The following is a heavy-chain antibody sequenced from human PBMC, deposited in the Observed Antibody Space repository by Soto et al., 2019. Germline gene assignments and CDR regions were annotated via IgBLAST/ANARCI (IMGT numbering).Heavy chain of an antibody. CDR1: GGSFSGYY. V-gene: IGHV4-34*01. D-gene: IGHD2-8*02. Sequence: QVQLQQWGAGLLKPSETLSLTCAVYGGSFSGYYWTWIRQPPGTGLEWIGEINHSGSTNYNPSLKSGVTISVDTSTNQFSLKLTSVTAADTAVYYCARDKITGLCDYWGQGTVVTVS. CDR2: INHSGST. J-gene: IGHJ4*02. CDR3: ARDKITGLCDY.